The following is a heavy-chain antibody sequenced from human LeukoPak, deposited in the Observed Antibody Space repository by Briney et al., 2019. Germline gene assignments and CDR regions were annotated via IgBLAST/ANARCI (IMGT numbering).Heavy chain of an antibody. CDR2: INSYSGVT. CDR1: GYTFSGYY. D-gene: IGHD3-10*01. J-gene: IGHJ4*02. V-gene: IGHV1-2*02. Sequence: ASVKVSCKASGYTFSGYYIHWVRQAPGQGLEWMGWINSYSGVTNYVQKFQGRVTMTRDTSISTAYMELSRLRSDDTAVYYCARDEVNYYSYWGQGTLVTVSS. CDR3: ARDEVNYYSY.